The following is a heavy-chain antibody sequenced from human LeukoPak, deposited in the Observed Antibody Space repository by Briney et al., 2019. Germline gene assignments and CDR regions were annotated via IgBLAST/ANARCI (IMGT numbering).Heavy chain of an antibody. CDR1: GFTFSSYA. CDR3: AKYHGRPYYFDY. CDR2: ISGSGGST. J-gene: IGHJ4*02. Sequence: GGSLRLSCAAFGFTFSSYAMSWVRQAPGKGLEWVSAISGSGGSTYYADSVKGRFTISRDNSKNTLYLQMNSLRAEDTAVYYCAKYHGRPYYFDYWGQGTLVTVSS. V-gene: IGHV3-23*01. D-gene: IGHD1-14*01.